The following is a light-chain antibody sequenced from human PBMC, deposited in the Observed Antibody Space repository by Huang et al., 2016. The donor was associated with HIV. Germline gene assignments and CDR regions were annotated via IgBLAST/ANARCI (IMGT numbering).Light chain of an antibody. CDR1: QTVINS. V-gene: IGKV3-11*01. Sequence: IVLTQSPGTLSLSPGETATLSCGTSQTVINSLAWYQQKPGQAPRLLIYDASKRATGIPARFSGSGSGTDFTLTISSLEPEDPAVYYCQHRYNWPRTFGQGTKLEI. CDR3: QHRYNWPRT. CDR2: DAS. J-gene: IGKJ2*01.